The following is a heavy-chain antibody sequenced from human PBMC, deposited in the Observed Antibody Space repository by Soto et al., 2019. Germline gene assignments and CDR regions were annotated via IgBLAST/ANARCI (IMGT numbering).Heavy chain of an antibody. D-gene: IGHD6-13*01. CDR1: GFTFSASA. CDR2: IRSKANSYAT. CDR3: ISFCSSCFFDY. Sequence: EVQLVESGGGLVQPGGSLKLSCAASGFTFSASAMHWVRQASGKGLERVGRIRSKANSYATEYAASVQGRFTISRDDSKNTAYLHMNNLKTEDTAVYYCISFCSSCFFDYWGQGTPVTVSS. V-gene: IGHV3-73*01. J-gene: IGHJ4*02.